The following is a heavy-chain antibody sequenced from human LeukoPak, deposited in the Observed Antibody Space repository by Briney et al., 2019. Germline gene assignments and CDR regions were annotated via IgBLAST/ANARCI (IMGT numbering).Heavy chain of an antibody. V-gene: IGHV4-59*12. CDR2: IHYSGST. CDR3: ASSLWVDTSGYFDY. Sequence: PSETLSLTCTVSGGSISSYYWSWIRQSPGKGLEWIGYIHYSGSTNYNPSLKSRVTVSIDTSKNQFSLNLTSVAAADTAVYYCASSLWVDTSGYFDYWGQGALVLASS. D-gene: IGHD3-22*01. J-gene: IGHJ4*02. CDR1: GGSISSYY.